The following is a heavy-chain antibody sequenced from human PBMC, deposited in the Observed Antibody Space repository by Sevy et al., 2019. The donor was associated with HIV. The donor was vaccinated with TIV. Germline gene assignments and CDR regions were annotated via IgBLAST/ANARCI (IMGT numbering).Heavy chain of an antibody. D-gene: IGHD2-15*01. CDR2: ISYDGSNK. J-gene: IGHJ6*02. V-gene: IGHV3-30*18. CDR1: GFTFSSYG. CDR3: AKHEAATPYYYYGMDV. Sequence: GESLKISCAASGFTFSSYGMHWVRQGPGKGLEWVAVISYDGSNKFYADSVKGRFTISRDNSKNTLYLQMNSLRADDTAVYYCAKHEAATPYYYYGMDVWGQGTPVTVSS.